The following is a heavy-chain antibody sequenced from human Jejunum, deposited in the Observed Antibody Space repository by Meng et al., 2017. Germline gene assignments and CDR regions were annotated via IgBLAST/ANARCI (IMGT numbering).Heavy chain of an antibody. CDR2: ANT. Sequence: QVPLAESGPGLVRPSETRSLFCTVSGGSVGRAGYQWGWIRQPPGRGLEWIGYANTNYNPSLKRRVTISLDTSRNLFSLSLTSVTAADTAVYYCARDSMGSLDYWGQGILVTVSS. V-gene: IGHV4-61*08. CDR3: ARDSMGSLDY. J-gene: IGHJ4*02. D-gene: IGHD1-26*01. CDR1: GGSVGRAGYQ.